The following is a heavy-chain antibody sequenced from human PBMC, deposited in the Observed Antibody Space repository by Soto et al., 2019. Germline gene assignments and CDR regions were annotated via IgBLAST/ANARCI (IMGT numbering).Heavy chain of an antibody. V-gene: IGHV1-69*13. CDR1: GGTFSSYA. Sequence: SVKVSCKASGGTFSSYAISWVRQAPGQGLEWMGGIIPIFGTASYAQKFQGRVTITADESTSTAYMELSSLRSEDTAVYYCARAGYGPLGYYGMDVWGQGTTVTVSS. CDR3: ARAGYGPLGYYGMDV. CDR2: IIPIFGTA. D-gene: IGHD3-9*01. J-gene: IGHJ6*02.